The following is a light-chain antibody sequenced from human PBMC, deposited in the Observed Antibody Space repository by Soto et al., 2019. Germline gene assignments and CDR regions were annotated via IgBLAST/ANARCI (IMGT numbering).Light chain of an antibody. CDR1: QDIRKY. CDR2: GAS. CDR3: QHFDNLPPFT. V-gene: IGKV1-33*01. Sequence: DIQMTQSPSSLSASIGDRVTITCQASQDIRKYLNWYQQKPGRAPKHLVYGASNLETGVPSRFSGSGYGTDFIFTISSLQLEDIATYYCQHFDNLPPFTFGPGTKVAIK. J-gene: IGKJ3*01.